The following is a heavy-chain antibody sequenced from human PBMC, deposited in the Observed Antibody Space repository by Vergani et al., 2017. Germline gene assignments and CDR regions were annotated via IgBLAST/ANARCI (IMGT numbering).Heavy chain of an antibody. D-gene: IGHD3-3*01. J-gene: IGHJ4*02. CDR2: IYYSGST. CDR3: ARTYYDFWSGYGVFDY. V-gene: IGHV4-39*01. Sequence: QLQLQESGPGLVKPSETLSLTCTVSGGSISSSSYYWGWIRQPPGKGLEWIGSIYYSGSTYYNPSLKSRVTISVDTSKNQFSLKLSSVTAADTAVYYCARTYYDFWSGYGVFDYWGQGTLVTVSS. CDR1: GGSISSSSYY.